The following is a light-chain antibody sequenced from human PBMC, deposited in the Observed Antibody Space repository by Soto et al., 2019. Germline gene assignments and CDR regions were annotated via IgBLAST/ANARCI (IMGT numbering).Light chain of an antibody. CDR2: EVS. CDR1: RSDVGSYNL. Sequence: QSVLTQPASVSGSPGQSITISCTGTRSDVGSYNLVSWYQQHPGKAPKLMIYEVSERPSGVSNRFSGSKSGNTASLTISGLQAEDEADYYCCSYAGTTTYVFGTGTKV. V-gene: IGLV2-23*02. CDR3: CSYAGTTTYV. J-gene: IGLJ1*01.